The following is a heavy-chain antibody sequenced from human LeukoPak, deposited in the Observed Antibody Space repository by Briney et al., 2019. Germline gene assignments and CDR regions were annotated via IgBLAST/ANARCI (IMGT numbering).Heavy chain of an antibody. CDR3: ATDYGDYVAY. CDR2: INPSGGST. Sequence: ASVKVSCKASGYTFTSYDINWVRQATGQGLEWMGIINPSGGSTSYAQKFQGRVTMTRDTSTSTVYMELSSLRSEDTAVYYCATDYGDYVAYWGQGTLVTVSS. J-gene: IGHJ4*02. CDR1: GYTFTSYD. D-gene: IGHD4-17*01. V-gene: IGHV1-46*01.